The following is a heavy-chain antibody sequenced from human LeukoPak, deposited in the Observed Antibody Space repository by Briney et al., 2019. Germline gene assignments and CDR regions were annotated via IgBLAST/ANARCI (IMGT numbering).Heavy chain of an antibody. D-gene: IGHD2-21*02. CDR3: ARAYCGDCYYDY. J-gene: IGHJ4*02. Sequence: ASVKVSCKASGYTFTSYFMHWVRQAPGQGLEWMGIINPSGGSTSYAQKFQGRVTMTRDTSTSTVYMELSSLRSEDTAVYYCARAYCGDCYYDYWGQGTLVTVSS. V-gene: IGHV1-46*01. CDR1: GYTFTSYF. CDR2: INPSGGST.